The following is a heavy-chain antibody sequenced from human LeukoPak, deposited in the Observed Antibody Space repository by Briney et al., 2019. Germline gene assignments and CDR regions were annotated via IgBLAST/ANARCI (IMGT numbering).Heavy chain of an antibody. D-gene: IGHD3-10*01. CDR1: GGSVSSSSYY. Sequence: SETLSLTCTVSGGSVSSSSYYWGWIREPPGKGLEWIGSIYYSGTTYYHPSLKSRVTISVDTSKNQISLKMSSVTAADTAVYYCARSSYNSGRRFDYWGQGTLVTVSS. CDR3: ARSSYNSGRRFDY. V-gene: IGHV4-39*01. CDR2: IYYSGTT. J-gene: IGHJ4*02.